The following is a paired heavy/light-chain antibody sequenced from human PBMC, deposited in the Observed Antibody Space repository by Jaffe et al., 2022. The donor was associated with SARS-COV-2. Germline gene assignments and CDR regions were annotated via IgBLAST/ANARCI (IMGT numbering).Heavy chain of an antibody. D-gene: IGHD2-15*01. Sequence: QVQLVQSGAEVKKPGSSVKVSCKASGGTFSSYTISWVRQAPGQGLEWMGRIIPILGIANYAQKFQGRVTITADKSTSTAYMELSSLRSEDTAVYYCARENCSGGSCYGEVYYYGMDVWGQGTTVTVSS. CDR2: IIPILGIA. CDR1: GGTFSSYT. CDR3: ARENCSGGSCYGEVYYYGMDV. J-gene: IGHJ6*02. V-gene: IGHV1-69*08.
Light chain of an antibody. V-gene: IGLV1-44*01. CDR1: SSNIGSNT. CDR2: SNN. Sequence: QSVLTQPPSASGTPGQRVTISCSGSSSNIGSNTVNWYQQLPGTAPKLLIYSNNQRPSGVPDRFSGSKSGTSASLAISGLQSEDEADYYCAAWDDSLNGAVFGGGTQLTVL. CDR3: AAWDDSLNGAV. J-gene: IGLJ7*01.